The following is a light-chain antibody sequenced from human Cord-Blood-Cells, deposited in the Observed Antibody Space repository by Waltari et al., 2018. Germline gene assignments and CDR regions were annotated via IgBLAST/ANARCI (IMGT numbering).Light chain of an antibody. CDR3: QQYDNLPFT. Sequence: DIQMTQSPSSLSASVGDSVTITCQASQDISNYLKWYQQKPGKAPKLLIYDASNLETGVPSRFSGSGSGTDFTFTISSLQPEDIATYYCQQYDNLPFTFGGGTKVEIK. CDR1: QDISNY. V-gene: IGKV1-33*01. J-gene: IGKJ4*01. CDR2: DAS.